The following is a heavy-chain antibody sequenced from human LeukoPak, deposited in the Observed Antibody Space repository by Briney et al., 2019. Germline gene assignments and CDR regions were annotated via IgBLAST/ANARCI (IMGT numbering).Heavy chain of an antibody. Sequence: PGRSLRLSCAASGFTFSNYGMHWVRQAPGKGLEWVAVISYDGSVKYYVDSVKDRFTISRDNAKNSLYLQMDSLRAEDTAVYYCARDRLHYGEYEKTFDYWGQGTLVTVSS. CDR2: ISYDGSVK. CDR1: GFTFSNYG. V-gene: IGHV3-30*03. J-gene: IGHJ4*02. CDR3: ARDRLHYGEYEKTFDY. D-gene: IGHD4-17*01.